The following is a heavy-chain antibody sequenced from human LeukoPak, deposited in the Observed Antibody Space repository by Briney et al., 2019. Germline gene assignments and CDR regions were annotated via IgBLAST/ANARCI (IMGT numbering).Heavy chain of an antibody. J-gene: IGHJ3*02. D-gene: IGHD6-13*01. V-gene: IGHV4-34*01. CDR3: ARERRGYSSSWTRRGAFDI. CDR1: GGSFSGYY. CDR2: INHSGST. Sequence: SETLSLTCAVYGGSFSGYYWSWIRQPPGKGLEWIGEINHSGSTNYNPSLKSRVTISVDTSKNQFSLKLSSVTAADTAVYYCARERRGYSSSWTRRGAFDIWGQGTMVTVSS.